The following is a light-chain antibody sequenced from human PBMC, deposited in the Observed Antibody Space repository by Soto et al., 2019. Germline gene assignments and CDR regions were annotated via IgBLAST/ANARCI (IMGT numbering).Light chain of an antibody. CDR1: SSNIENNY. Sequence: QSVLTQSPSVSAAPGQTVSISCSGTSSNIENNYVSWYQVLPQTAPKLLIYDNLKRPSGIPYRFSGSKSGTSATLVITGPQTGDEADYYCGTWESSRNWVFGGGTKLTVL. CDR2: DNL. V-gene: IGLV1-51*01. CDR3: GTWESSRNWV. J-gene: IGLJ3*02.